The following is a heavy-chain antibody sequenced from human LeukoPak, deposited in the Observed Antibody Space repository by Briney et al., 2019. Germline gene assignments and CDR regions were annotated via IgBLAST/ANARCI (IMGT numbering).Heavy chain of an antibody. CDR1: GFTFSSYG. Sequence: GGSLRLSCAAPGFTFSSYGMHWVRQAPGKGLEWVAVIWYDGSDKYYADSVKGRFTVSRDNSKNTLYLQMNSLRAEDTAVYYCARDWYSSSWYYFDYWGQGTLVTVSS. CDR2: IWYDGSDK. V-gene: IGHV3-33*08. J-gene: IGHJ4*02. D-gene: IGHD6-13*01. CDR3: ARDWYSSSWYYFDY.